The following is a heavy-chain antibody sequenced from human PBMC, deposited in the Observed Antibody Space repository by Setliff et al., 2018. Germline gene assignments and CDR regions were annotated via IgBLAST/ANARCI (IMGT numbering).Heavy chain of an antibody. V-gene: IGHV4-4*07. J-gene: IGHJ5*02. D-gene: IGHD3-3*01. CDR1: GASISDFY. CDR3: ARERTIFGILVISGWFDP. Sequence: SETLSLTCTVSGASISDFYWTWIRQPAGKELEWIGRVSASGSTTYNPSLKSRVTMSIDTSTNQISLNLTSVTAADTAMYYCARERTIFGILVISGWFDPWGQGTLVTVSS. CDR2: VSASGST.